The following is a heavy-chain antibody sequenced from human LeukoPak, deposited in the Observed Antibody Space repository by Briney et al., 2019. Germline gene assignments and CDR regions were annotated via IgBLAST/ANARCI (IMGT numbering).Heavy chain of an antibody. CDR2: IYYSGST. V-gene: IGHV4-39*01. CDR1: GGSISSSSYY. Sequence: KPSETLSLTCTVSGGSISSSSYYWGWIRQPPGKGLEWIGSIYYSGSTYYNPSLKGRAPISVDTSKNQFSLKLSCVTAADTAVYYCARRPRVDEPGVVIKGAAFDIWGQGTMVTVSS. CDR3: ARRPRVDEPGVVIKGAAFDI. D-gene: IGHD3-3*01. J-gene: IGHJ3*02.